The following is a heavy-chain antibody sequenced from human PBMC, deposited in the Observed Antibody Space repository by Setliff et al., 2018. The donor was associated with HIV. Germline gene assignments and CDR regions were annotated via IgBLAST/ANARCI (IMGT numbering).Heavy chain of an antibody. D-gene: IGHD3-10*01. CDR2: IKSKTDGGTT. J-gene: IGHJ4*01. CDR3: AKRTSVGSLV. V-gene: IGHV3-15*01. CDR1: GFTFSNAW. Sequence: KPGGSLRLSCAASGFTFSNAWMSWVRQAPGKGLEWVGRIKSKTDGGTTEYAAPVKGRFSISRDDSKTTLYLQMNSLRAEDTAVYYCAKRTSVGSLVWGQGTLVTVSS.